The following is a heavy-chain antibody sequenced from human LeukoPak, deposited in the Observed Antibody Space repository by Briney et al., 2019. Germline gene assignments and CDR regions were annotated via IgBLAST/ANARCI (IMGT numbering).Heavy chain of an antibody. Sequence: GSSVKVSCKASAGTFSSYAISWVLQAPGQGLEWMGGIIPIFGTANYAQKFQGRVTITADESTSTAYMELSSLRSEDTAVYYCARELKEMDPDDYYYYYYMDVWGKGTTVTVSS. CDR3: ARELKEMDPDDYYYYYYMDV. D-gene: IGHD2-8*01. J-gene: IGHJ6*03. CDR2: IIPIFGTA. CDR1: AGTFSSYA. V-gene: IGHV1-69*01.